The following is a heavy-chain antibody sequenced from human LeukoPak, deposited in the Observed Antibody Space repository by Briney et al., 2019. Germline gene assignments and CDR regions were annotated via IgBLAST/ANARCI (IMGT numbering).Heavy chain of an antibody. Sequence: GGSLRLSCAASGFTFSSYSMNWVRQAPGKGLEWVSSISSSSSYIYYADSVKGRFTISRDNAKNSLYLQMNSLRPEDTAVYYCARDPNYGSGSYYYYYYYMDVWGKGTTVTISS. V-gene: IGHV3-21*01. CDR2: ISSSSSYI. CDR1: GFTFSSYS. J-gene: IGHJ6*03. D-gene: IGHD3-10*01. CDR3: ARDPNYGSGSYYYYYYYMDV.